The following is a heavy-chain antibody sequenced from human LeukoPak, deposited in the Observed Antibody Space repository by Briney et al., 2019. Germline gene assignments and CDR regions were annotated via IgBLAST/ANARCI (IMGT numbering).Heavy chain of an antibody. CDR1: GFTFSSYG. D-gene: IGHD1-14*01. V-gene: IGHV3-33*01. J-gene: IGHJ3*02. CDR3: ARESQTEAFDI. Sequence: GRSLRLSCAASGFTFSSYGMHWVRQAPGKGLEWVAVIWYDGSYKYYADSVKGRFTISRDNSKNTLYLQMNSRRAEDTAVYYCARESQTEAFDIWGQGTMVTVSS. CDR2: IWYDGSYK.